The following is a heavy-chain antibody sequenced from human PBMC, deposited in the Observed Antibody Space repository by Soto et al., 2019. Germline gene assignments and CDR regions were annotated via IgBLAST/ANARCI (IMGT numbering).Heavy chain of an antibody. Sequence: SATLSLTCTVSGGSISSSSYYWGWIRQPPGKGLEWIGSIYYSGSTYYNPSLKSRVTISVDTSKNQFSLKLSSVTAADTAVYYCARHTXNGFLEWLTYYYYGMDVWGQGTTVTVSS. D-gene: IGHD3-3*01. J-gene: IGHJ6*02. CDR3: ARHTXNGFLEWLTYYYYGMDV. CDR2: IYYSGST. V-gene: IGHV4-39*01. CDR1: GGSISSSSYY.